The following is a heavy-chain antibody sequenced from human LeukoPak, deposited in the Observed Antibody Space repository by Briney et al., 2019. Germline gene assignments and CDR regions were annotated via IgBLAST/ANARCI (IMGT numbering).Heavy chain of an antibody. D-gene: IGHD4-17*01. CDR2: IGYSAGDT. Sequence: PGGSLRLSCAASGFTVSSYAMTWVRQAPGKGLEWVSAIGYSAGDTYYADSVKGRFTISRDNSMNTLYLQMSSLRADDTALYYCAKDDDGHHHGVDHWGQGTLVTLSS. V-gene: IGHV3-23*01. CDR3: AKDDDGHHHGVDH. CDR1: GFTVSSYA. J-gene: IGHJ4*02.